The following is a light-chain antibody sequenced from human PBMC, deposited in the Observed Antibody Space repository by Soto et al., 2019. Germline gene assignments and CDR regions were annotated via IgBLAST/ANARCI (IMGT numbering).Light chain of an antibody. CDR3: SSYTSSSALRGV. V-gene: IGLV2-14*01. J-gene: IGLJ2*01. CDR2: EVS. Sequence: QSALTQPASVSGSPGQSITISCTGTSSDVGGYNYVSWYQQHPGKAPKLMIYEVSNRPSGVSNRFSGSKSGNTASLTISGLQAEDEADYDCSSYTSSSALRGVFGGGTKLTVL. CDR1: SSDVGGYNY.